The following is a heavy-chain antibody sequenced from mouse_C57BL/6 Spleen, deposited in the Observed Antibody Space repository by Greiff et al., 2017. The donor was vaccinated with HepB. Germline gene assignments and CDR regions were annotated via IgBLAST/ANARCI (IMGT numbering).Heavy chain of an antibody. CDR2: IDPETGGT. D-gene: IGHD2-2*01. J-gene: IGHJ3*01. CDR1: GYTFTDYD. CDR3: TRERIYGYSFAY. V-gene: IGHV1-15*01. Sequence: VQLQQSGAELVRPGASVTLSCKASGYTFTDYDMHWVKQTPVHGLEWIGAIDPETGGTAYNQKFKGKAILTADKSSSTAYMELRSLTSEDSAVYYCTRERIYGYSFAYWGQGTLVTVSA.